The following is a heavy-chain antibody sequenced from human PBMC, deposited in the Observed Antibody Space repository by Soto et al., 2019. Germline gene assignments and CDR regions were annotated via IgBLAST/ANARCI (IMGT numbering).Heavy chain of an antibody. D-gene: IGHD3-10*01. Sequence: QVQLVESGGGVVQPGRSLRLSCAASGFTFGTYGMHWVRQAPGKGLEWVAVIWYDGINEYYADSVKGRVTISRDTSKNTLYLQMNSLRAEAPAVYYCARDGYGPGSYSKFFDYWGQGTLVTVSS. CDR1: GFTFGTYG. CDR2: IWYDGINE. CDR3: ARDGYGPGSYSKFFDY. V-gene: IGHV3-33*01. J-gene: IGHJ4*02.